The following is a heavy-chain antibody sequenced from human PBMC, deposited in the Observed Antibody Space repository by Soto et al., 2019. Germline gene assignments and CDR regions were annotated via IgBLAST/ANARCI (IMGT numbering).Heavy chain of an antibody. CDR2: IYPGDSDT. Sequence: PAESLIISFKGSGYSLTNYWIAWVRQMPGKGLEWMGIIYPGDSDTRYSPSFQGQVTISADKSISTAYLQWRSLRASDTDMYYCARPSSGSYRLEYYGMDVWGQGTTVTVSS. J-gene: IGHJ6*02. CDR1: GYSLTNYW. V-gene: IGHV5-51*03. CDR3: ARPSSGSYRLEYYGMDV. D-gene: IGHD3-10*01.